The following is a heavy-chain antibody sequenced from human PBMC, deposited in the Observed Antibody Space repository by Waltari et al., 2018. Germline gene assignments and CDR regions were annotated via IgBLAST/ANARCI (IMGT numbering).Heavy chain of an antibody. V-gene: IGHV1-8*03. CDR2: INPNSGNK. CDR3: ARGPQWLVHNWFDP. J-gene: IGHJ5*02. CDR1: GYTFTSYD. D-gene: IGHD6-19*01. Sequence: QVQLVQSGAEVKKPGASVKVSCKASGYTFTSYDINWVRQATGQGLEWMGWINPNSGNKGYAQKFQGRVTSTRNTSISTAYMELSSLRSEDTAVYYCARGPQWLVHNWFDPWGQGTLVTVSS.